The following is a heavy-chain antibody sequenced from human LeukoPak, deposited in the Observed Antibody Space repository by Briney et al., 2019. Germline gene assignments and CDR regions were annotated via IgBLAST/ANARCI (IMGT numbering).Heavy chain of an antibody. V-gene: IGHV4-39*07. Sequence: SETLSLTCTVSGGSISSSAYHWGWIRQPPGKGLEWIGSIHNSGSTYHNPSLKSRVTISVDKSKNQFSLKLSSVTAADTAVYYCTRHGGRDYYDSSEDAFDIWGQGTMVIVSS. J-gene: IGHJ3*02. D-gene: IGHD3-22*01. CDR1: GGSISSSAYH. CDR2: IHNSGST. CDR3: TRHGGRDYYDSSEDAFDI.